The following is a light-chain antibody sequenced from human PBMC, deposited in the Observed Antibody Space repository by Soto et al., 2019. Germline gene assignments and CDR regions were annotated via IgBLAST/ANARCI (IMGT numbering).Light chain of an antibody. CDR1: QSVTAGY. CDR2: ETS. J-gene: IGKJ1*01. V-gene: IGKV3-20*01. CDR3: QQYGNSPT. Sequence: EIVLTQSPGTLSLSPGEGATLSCRASQSVTAGYFAWYQQKPGQAPRLLIYETSSRTTGIPDRFSGSGSGTDFTLTISRLEPEDFAVYYCQQYGNSPTFGQGTKVDIK.